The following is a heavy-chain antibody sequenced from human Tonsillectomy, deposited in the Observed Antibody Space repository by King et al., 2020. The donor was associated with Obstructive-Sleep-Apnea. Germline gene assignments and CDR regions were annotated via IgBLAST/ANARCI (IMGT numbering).Heavy chain of an antibody. Sequence: VQLVESGGGLVQPGGSLRLSCAASGFSFSDYNINWVRQAPGKGLEWVSYISGSSSTIYYADSVKGRFTISRDNAKNSLYLQMNSLRVEDTAVYYCARDPPGGGWYKFNYWGQGTLVTVSS. CDR3: ARDPPGGGWYKFNY. D-gene: IGHD6-19*01. V-gene: IGHV3-48*04. CDR1: GFSFSDYN. J-gene: IGHJ4*02. CDR2: ISGSSSTI.